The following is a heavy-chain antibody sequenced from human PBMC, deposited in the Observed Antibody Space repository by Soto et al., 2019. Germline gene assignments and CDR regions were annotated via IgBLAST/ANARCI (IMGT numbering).Heavy chain of an antibody. D-gene: IGHD3-22*01. V-gene: IGHV3-53*02. Sequence: EVQLVETGGGLIQPGGSLRLSCAASGFTVSSNYMSWVRQAPGQGLEWVSFIYSGGRTYYADSVKGRFTISRDNSKNTLYLQMNSLRAEDTAVYYCAREAISSDYFDYWGHGTLLIVSS. CDR1: GFTVSSNY. CDR3: AREAISSDYFDY. J-gene: IGHJ4*01. CDR2: IYSGGRT.